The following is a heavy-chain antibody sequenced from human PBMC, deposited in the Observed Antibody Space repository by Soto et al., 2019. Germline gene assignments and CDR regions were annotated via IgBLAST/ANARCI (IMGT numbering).Heavy chain of an antibody. J-gene: IGHJ6*02. V-gene: IGHV3-23*01. D-gene: IGHD4-17*01. CDR3: AKGVYGDFPDYYYYYGMDV. CDR2: ISGSGGST. CDR1: GFTFSSYA. Sequence: GGSLRLSCAASGFTFSSYAMSWVRQAPGKGLEWVSAISGSGGSTYYADSVKGRFTISRDNSKNTLYLQMNSLRAEDTAVYYCAKGVYGDFPDYYYYYGMDVWGQGTTGTVSS.